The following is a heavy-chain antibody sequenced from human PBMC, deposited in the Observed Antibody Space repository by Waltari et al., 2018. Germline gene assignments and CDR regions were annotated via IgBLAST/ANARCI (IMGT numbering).Heavy chain of an antibody. V-gene: IGHV3-48*03. CDR1: GFTFNSYE. Sequence: EVQLVESGGNLVQPGGSLRLSCAAFGFTFNSYEMNWVRQAPGKGLEWLSTISGDGRNVWYPDSVKGRFTISRDNAQNSVHLQMNSLRAEDTGVYYCARRISRVFDYWGKGALVTVSS. D-gene: IGHD3-3*02. CDR3: ARRISRVFDY. CDR2: ISGDGRNV. J-gene: IGHJ4*02.